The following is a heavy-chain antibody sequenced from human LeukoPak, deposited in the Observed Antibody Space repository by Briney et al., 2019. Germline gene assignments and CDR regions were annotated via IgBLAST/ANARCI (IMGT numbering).Heavy chain of an antibody. CDR3: ARLGGSSWLQH. Sequence: SETLSLTCTVSGGSISSSSYYWGWIRQPPGKGLEWIGSIYYSGNTYYNPSLKSRVTISVDTSKNQFSLKLSSVTAADTAVYYCARLGGSSWLQHWGQGTLVTVSS. D-gene: IGHD6-13*01. J-gene: IGHJ1*01. CDR2: IYYSGNT. CDR1: GGSISSSSYY. V-gene: IGHV4-39*01.